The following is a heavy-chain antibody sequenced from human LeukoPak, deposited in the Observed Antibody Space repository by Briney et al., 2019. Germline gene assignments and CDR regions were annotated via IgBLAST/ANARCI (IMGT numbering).Heavy chain of an antibody. D-gene: IGHD1-26*01. J-gene: IGHJ4*02. Sequence: GGSLRLSCAASGFTFSNYGMSWVRQAPGKGLEWVSTISGSGSSTYYADSVKGRFTISRDSSKNTLYLQMNSLRAEDTAVYYCANGSGSYYGIFDYWGQGTLVTVSS. V-gene: IGHV3-23*01. CDR2: ISGSGSST. CDR3: ANGSGSYYGIFDY. CDR1: GFTFSNYG.